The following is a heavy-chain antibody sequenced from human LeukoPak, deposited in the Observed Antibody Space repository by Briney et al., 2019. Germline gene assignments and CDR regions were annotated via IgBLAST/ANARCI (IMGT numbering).Heavy chain of an antibody. CDR2: IYPGDSDT. CDR1: GYSFTSYW. Sequence: GESLKISRKGSGYSFTSYWIGWVRQMPGKGLEWMGIIYPGDSDTRYSPSFQGQVTISADKSLSTAYLQWSSLKASDTATYYCGGKDYDILTGYSPDAFDIWGQGTMVTVSS. V-gene: IGHV5-51*01. J-gene: IGHJ3*02. CDR3: GGKDYDILTGYSPDAFDI. D-gene: IGHD3-9*01.